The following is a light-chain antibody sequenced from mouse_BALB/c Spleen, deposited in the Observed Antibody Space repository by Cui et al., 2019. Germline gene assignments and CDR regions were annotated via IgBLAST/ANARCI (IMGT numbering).Light chain of an antibody. CDR2: RAS. CDR3: VQYDLFPYT. CDR1: QDINSD. V-gene: IGKV14-111*01. J-gene: IGKJ2*01. Sequence: DINITQSPSFIYAAPGQRVTNTCKASQDINSDVSKDHQKPGESPKTLIFRASRMGGGGPSRFSGSGTGQDYPLSIRGPEYEDRGMYYGVQYDLFPYTFGGGTGLEI.